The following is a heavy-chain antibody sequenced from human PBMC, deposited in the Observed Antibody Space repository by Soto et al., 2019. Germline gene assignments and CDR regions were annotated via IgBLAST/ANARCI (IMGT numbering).Heavy chain of an antibody. J-gene: IGHJ5*02. Sequence: QVQLQESGPGLVKPSETLSLTCAVSGASIRSYHCSCIRQPAGKGLEWIGRMQHTGNTNYNPSLKRRVTMSVDTSKKQISLIMTSVTAGGTAVYFCAKDVSLSRGFDPSGHGIQVIVYS. CDR3: AKDVSLSRGFDP. CDR1: GASIRSYH. V-gene: IGHV4-4*07. CDR2: MQHTGNT. D-gene: IGHD2-2*01.